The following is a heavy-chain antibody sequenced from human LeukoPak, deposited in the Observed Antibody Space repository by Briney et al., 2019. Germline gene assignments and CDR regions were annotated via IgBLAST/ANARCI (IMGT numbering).Heavy chain of an antibody. D-gene: IGHD5-12*01. V-gene: IGHV3-53*01. J-gene: IGHJ4*02. CDR3: ARGIVATILDY. Sequence: PGGSLRLSCAASGFTVSSNYMSWVRQAPGKGLEWVSVICSGGSTYYADSVKGRFTISRDNSKNTLYLQMNSLRAEDTAVYYCARGIVATILDYWGQGTLVTVSS. CDR2: ICSGGST. CDR1: GFTVSSNY.